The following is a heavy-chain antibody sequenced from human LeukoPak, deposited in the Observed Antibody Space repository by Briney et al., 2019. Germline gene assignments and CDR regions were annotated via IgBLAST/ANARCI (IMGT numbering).Heavy chain of an antibody. CDR1: GRSVSTDSYV. D-gene: IGHD2-2*01. CDR2: IHYSGSS. Sequence: SETLSLTCPLSGRSVSTDSYVWGWLRHPPGKGREWFGYIHYSGSSHYNPSLENRGPMTRHTFKTKCSLTVSAVTAADTTVYYCARQGGKREFCSRISCHYFDFWGQGALATVSS. J-gene: IGHJ4*02. CDR3: ARQGGKREFCSRISCHYFDF. V-gene: IGHV4-61*01.